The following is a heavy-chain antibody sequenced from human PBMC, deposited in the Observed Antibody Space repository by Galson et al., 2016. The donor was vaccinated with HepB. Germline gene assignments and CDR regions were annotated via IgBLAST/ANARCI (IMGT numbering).Heavy chain of an antibody. CDR2: VIYDGNEK. Sequence: SLRLSCAASGFTFNSYGMHWVRQAPGKGLEWVAVVIYDGNEKYYADSVKGRFTISRDNSKNMVYLQMNNLRAEDTAVYYCARDLQVGTWTKCYSPANDYWGQGTLVTVSS. J-gene: IGHJ4*02. V-gene: IGHV3-33*01. CDR3: ARDLQVGTWTKCYSPANDY. D-gene: IGHD2-2*02. CDR1: GFTFNSYG.